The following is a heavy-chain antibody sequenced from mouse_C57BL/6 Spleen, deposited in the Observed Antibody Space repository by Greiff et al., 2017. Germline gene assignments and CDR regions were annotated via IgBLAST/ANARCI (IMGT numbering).Heavy chain of an antibody. CDR2: ISNGGGST. V-gene: IGHV5-12*01. CDR1: GFTFSDYY. J-gene: IGHJ4*01. CDR3: ARPKLGNYAMDY. D-gene: IGHD4-1*01. Sequence: EVKVVESGGGLVQPGGSLKLSCAASGFTFSDYYMYWVRQTPEKRLEWVAYISNGGGSTYYPDTVKGRITISRDNTKNTLYLQMGRLKSEDTAMYYCARPKLGNYAMDYWGQGTSVTVSS.